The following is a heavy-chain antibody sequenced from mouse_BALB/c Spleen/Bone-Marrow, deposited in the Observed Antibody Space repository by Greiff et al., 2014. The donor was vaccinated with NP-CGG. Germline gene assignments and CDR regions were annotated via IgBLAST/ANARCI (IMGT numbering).Heavy chain of an antibody. CDR1: GYTFTSYW. D-gene: IGHD1-1*01. CDR3: TRSYGSSYEYYFDY. J-gene: IGHJ2*01. V-gene: IGHV1-69*02. Sequence: VQRVESGAELVRPGASVKLSKASGYTFTSYWINWVKQRPGQGLEWIGNIYPSDSYTNYNQKFKDKATLTVDKSSSTAYMQLSSPTSEDSAVYYCTRSYGSSYEYYFDYWGQGTTLTVSS. CDR2: IYPSDSYT.